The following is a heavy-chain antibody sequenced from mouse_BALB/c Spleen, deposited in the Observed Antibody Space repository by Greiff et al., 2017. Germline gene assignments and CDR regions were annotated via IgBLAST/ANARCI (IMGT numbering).Heavy chain of an antibody. Sequence: QVQLQQSGAELVRPGSSVKISCKASGYAFSSYWMNWVKQRPGQGLEWIGQIYPGDGDTNYNGKFKGKATLTADKSSSTAYMQLSSLTSEDSAVYFCARWGGIYAMDYWGQGTSVTVSS. CDR1: GYAFSSYW. V-gene: IGHV1-80*01. CDR2: IYPGDGDT. D-gene: IGHD1-1*02. J-gene: IGHJ4*01. CDR3: ARWGGIYAMDY.